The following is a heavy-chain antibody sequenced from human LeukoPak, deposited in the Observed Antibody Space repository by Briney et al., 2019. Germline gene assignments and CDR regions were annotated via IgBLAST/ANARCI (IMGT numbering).Heavy chain of an antibody. V-gene: IGHV4-39*01. Sequence: PSETLSLTCTVSGGSISSSSYYWGWIRQPPGEGLEWIGSIYYSGSTYYNPSLKSRVTISVDTSKNQFSLKLSSVTAADTAVYYCARGLLYDFWSGYYSGNYGHFDYWGQGTLVTVSS. D-gene: IGHD3-3*01. J-gene: IGHJ4*02. CDR1: GGSISSSSYY. CDR2: IYYSGST. CDR3: ARGLLYDFWSGYYSGNYGHFDY.